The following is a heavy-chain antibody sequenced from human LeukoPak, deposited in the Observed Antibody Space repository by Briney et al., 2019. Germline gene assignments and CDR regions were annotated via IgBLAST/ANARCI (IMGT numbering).Heavy chain of an antibody. J-gene: IGHJ6*03. V-gene: IGHV4-38-2*02. CDR2: IYHSGST. D-gene: IGHD2-8*02. Sequence: SETLSLTCTVSGYSISSGYYWGWIRQPPGKGLEWIGSIYHSGSTYYNPSLKSRVTISVDTSKNQFSLKLSSVTAADTAVYYCAREVTGEGPLALHYYYMDVWGKGTTVTVSS. CDR1: GYSISSGYY. CDR3: AREVTGEGPLALHYYYMDV.